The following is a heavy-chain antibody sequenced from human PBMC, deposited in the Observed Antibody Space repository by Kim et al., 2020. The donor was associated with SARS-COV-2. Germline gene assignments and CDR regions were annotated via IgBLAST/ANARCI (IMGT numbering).Heavy chain of an antibody. D-gene: IGHD4-17*01. Sequence: STNYNPSLKSRVTRSVDTSKNQFSLKLSSVTAADTAVYYCARGTYGDFDYWGQGTLVTVSS. J-gene: IGHJ4*02. CDR3: ARGTYGDFDY. V-gene: IGHV4-59*09. CDR2: ST.